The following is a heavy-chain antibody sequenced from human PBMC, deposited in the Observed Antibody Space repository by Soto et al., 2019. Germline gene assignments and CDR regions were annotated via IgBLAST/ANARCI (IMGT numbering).Heavy chain of an antibody. V-gene: IGHV1-18*01. D-gene: IGHD4-17*01. Sequence: QVQLVQSGAEVKKPGASVKVSCKASGYTFTSYGISWVRQAPGQGLEWMGWISAYNGNTNYAQKLQGRVTMNTDTSTSTADMELRSLGSDDTAVYFCARDRMTTVAPFAYWGQGTLVTVSS. CDR1: GYTFTSYG. CDR2: ISAYNGNT. J-gene: IGHJ4*02. CDR3: ARDRMTTVAPFAY.